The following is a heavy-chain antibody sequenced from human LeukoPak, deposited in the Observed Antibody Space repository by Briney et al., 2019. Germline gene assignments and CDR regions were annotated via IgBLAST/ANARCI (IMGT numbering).Heavy chain of an antibody. V-gene: IGHV3-21*01. CDR2: ISSSNSYI. CDR1: GFTFSSYS. Sequence: GGSLRLSCAASGFTFSSYSMNWVRQAPGKWLEWVSSISSSNSYIYYADSVKGRFTISRDNAKNSLYLQMNSLRAEDTAVYYCARDRDSSSSAVAYWGQGTLVTVSS. D-gene: IGHD6-6*01. CDR3: ARDRDSSSSAVAY. J-gene: IGHJ4*02.